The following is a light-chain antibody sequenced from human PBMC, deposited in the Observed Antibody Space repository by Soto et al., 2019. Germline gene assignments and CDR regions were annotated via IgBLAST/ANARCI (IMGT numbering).Light chain of an antibody. CDR2: DAS. Sequence: DIKMTQSPSTLSASVGDRVTITCRASQSISSWLAWYQQKPGKAPKLLIYDASSLESGVPSRFSGSGSGTEFTLTITSLQPEDFATYYCQQYNSYPLTFGQGTKVDIK. CDR3: QQYNSYPLT. J-gene: IGKJ1*01. V-gene: IGKV1-5*01. CDR1: QSISSW.